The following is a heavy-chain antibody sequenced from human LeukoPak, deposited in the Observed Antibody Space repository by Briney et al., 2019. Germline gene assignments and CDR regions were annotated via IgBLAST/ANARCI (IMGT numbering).Heavy chain of an antibody. J-gene: IGHJ5*02. CDR2: ISGSGGST. CDR3: ARNRYSSGGRFDP. CDR1: GFTFSSYA. V-gene: IGHV3-23*01. Sequence: GGSLRLSCAASGFTFSSYAMSWVRQAPGKGLEWVSTISGSGGSTHYADSVKGRFTISRDNSKNTLYLQMNSLRAEDTAAYYCARNRYSSGGRFDPWGQGTLVTVSS. D-gene: IGHD6-19*01.